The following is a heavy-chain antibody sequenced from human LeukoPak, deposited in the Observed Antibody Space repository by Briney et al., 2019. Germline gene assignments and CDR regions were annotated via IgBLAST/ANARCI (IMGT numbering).Heavy chain of an antibody. CDR2: INWNGGST. J-gene: IGHJ5*02. V-gene: IGHV3-20*04. Sequence: GSLRLSCAASGFTFSSYWMSWVRQAPGKGLEWVSGINWNGGSTGYADSVKGRFTISRDNAKNSLYLQMNSLRAEDTALYYCAREVVYCSGGSCYPKGWFDPWGQGTLVTVSS. D-gene: IGHD2-15*01. CDR1: GFTFSSYW. CDR3: AREVVYCSGGSCYPKGWFDP.